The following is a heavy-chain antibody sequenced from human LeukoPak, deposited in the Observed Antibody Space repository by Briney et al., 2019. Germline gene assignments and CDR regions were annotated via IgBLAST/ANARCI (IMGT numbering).Heavy chain of an antibody. CDR3: AKDRLSGLSNWFDP. V-gene: IGHV3-9*01. CDR1: GFTFDDYA. J-gene: IGHJ5*02. Sequence: PGGSLRLSCAASGFTFDDYAMHWVRQAPGKGLEWVSGISWNSGSIGYADSVKGRFTISRDNAKNSLYLQMNSLRADDTALYYCAKDRLSGLSNWFDPWGQGTLVTVSS. D-gene: IGHD6-19*01. CDR2: ISWNSGSI.